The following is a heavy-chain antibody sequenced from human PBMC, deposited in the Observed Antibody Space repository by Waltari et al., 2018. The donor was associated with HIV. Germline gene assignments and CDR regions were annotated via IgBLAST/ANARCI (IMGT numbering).Heavy chain of an antibody. D-gene: IGHD1-26*01. CDR2: VNPKSGNT. CDR3: ARAKGAMTGDYHYYMDV. J-gene: IGHJ6*03. CDR1: GYTFNTYD. V-gene: IGHV1-8*01. Sequence: QVQLVKPGAEVSQPGASVKVACKASGYTFNTYDIKCVREATGKGPEWVGWVNPKSGNTGCAQKFQGRVNMTSNSSLNIAYMELNNLTSDDTAVYYCARAKGAMTGDYHYYMDVWGGGTTVIVSS.